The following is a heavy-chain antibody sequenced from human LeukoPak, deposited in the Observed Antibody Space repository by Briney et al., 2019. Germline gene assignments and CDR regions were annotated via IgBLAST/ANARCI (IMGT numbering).Heavy chain of an antibody. Sequence: PGGSLRLSCAASGFTFSGYWMTWVRQAPGKGLEWVANIKQDGSETYYVDSVKGRFTISRDNARNSLYLQMNSLRAGDTAVYYCARGNPNRNALDLWGQGTVVTISS. V-gene: IGHV3-7*01. CDR2: IKQDGSET. CDR3: ARGNPNRNALDL. D-gene: IGHD1-14*01. CDR1: GFTFSGYW. J-gene: IGHJ3*01.